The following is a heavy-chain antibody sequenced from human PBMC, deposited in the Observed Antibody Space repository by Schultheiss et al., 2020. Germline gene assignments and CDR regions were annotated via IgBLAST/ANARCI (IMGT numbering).Heavy chain of an antibody. CDR1: GGSFSGYY. Sequence: SETLSLTCAVYGGSFSGYYWSWIRQPPGKGLEWIGEINHSGSTNYNPSLKSRVTISVDTSKNQFSLKLSSVTAADTAVYYCARGGYDYVWGSYRPQNFDYWGQGTLVTV. J-gene: IGHJ4*02. D-gene: IGHD3-16*02. V-gene: IGHV4-34*01. CDR2: INHSGST. CDR3: ARGGYDYVWGSYRPQNFDY.